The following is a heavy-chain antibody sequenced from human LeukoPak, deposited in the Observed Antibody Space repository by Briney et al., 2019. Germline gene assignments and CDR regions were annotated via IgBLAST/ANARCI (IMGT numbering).Heavy chain of an antibody. D-gene: IGHD6-13*01. J-gene: IGHJ4*02. CDR3: AKAASSSWYGGPFDY. CDR1: GFSFDDYA. Sequence: GGSLRLSCAASGFSFDDYAMHWVRQAPGKGLEWVSGISWNSGSIGYADSVKGRFTISRDNAKNSLYLQMNSLRAEDMALYYCAKAASSSWYGGPFDYWGQGTLVTVSA. V-gene: IGHV3-9*03. CDR2: ISWNSGSI.